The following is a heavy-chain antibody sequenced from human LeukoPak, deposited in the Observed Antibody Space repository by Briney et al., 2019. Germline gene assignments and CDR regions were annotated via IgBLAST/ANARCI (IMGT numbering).Heavy chain of an antibody. CDR2: IGVSTSNT. CDR1: GFTFSTYA. J-gene: IGHJ4*02. CDR3: APRRPYYFEY. V-gene: IGHV3-23*01. Sequence: QPGGSLRLSCATSGFTFSTYAMSWVRQAPGRGLEWVSSIGVSTSNTYYAASVKGRFTISRDNSKNTLHLQMNSLRAEDTAVHYCAPRRPYYFEYWGQGTLVTVST.